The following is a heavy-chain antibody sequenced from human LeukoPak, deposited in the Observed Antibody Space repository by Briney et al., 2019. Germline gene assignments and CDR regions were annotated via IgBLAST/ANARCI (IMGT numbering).Heavy chain of an antibody. CDR1: GYTFTSYS. D-gene: IGHD2-2*03. Sequence: ASVKLSCKTSGYTFTSYSIHWVRQAPGQGLEWMGRINPNGGSTNYAQKFQGRVTVTRDTSTSTVYMELSSLRSEDTAVYYCARDSGYCSSTSCYWGMDVWGQGTTVTVSS. CDR2: INPNGGST. J-gene: IGHJ6*02. CDR3: ARDSGYCSSTSCYWGMDV. V-gene: IGHV1-46*01.